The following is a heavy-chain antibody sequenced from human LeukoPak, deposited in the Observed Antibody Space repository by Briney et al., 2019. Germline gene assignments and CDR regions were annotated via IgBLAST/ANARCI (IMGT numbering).Heavy chain of an antibody. V-gene: IGHV3-23*01. CDR3: ARLSGYSSGHYYSDY. CDR1: GFTFSIYA. D-gene: IGHD3-22*01. Sequence: GGSLRLSCAASGFTFSIYAMSWVRQAPGKGLEWVSTISDSGGSTYYADSVKGRFTISRDNSKNTLYLQMNSLRAEDTAVYYCARLSGYSSGHYYSDYWGQGTLVTVSS. J-gene: IGHJ4*02. CDR2: ISDSGGST.